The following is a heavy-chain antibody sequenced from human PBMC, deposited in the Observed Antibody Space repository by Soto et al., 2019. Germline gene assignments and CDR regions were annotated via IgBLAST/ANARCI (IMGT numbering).Heavy chain of an antibody. J-gene: IGHJ3*02. Sequence: SLILSCAVSGLTCIRYGMHWVRQAAGKWLEWVAVLSYDGSTKYYADSVKGRFTIARDNSKNTLYLQMNSLRAEDTAVYYCAKDSYDSSGYPLPQDAFDIWGQGKLVTVS. V-gene: IGHV3-30*18. D-gene: IGHD3-22*01. CDR3: AKDSYDSSGYPLPQDAFDI. CDR2: LSYDGSTK. CDR1: GLTCIRYG.